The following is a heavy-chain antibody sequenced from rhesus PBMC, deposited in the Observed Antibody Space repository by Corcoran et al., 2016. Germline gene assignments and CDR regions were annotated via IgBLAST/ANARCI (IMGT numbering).Heavy chain of an antibody. V-gene: IGHV4-127*01. D-gene: IGHD3-16*01. J-gene: IGHJ5-1*01. CDR2: IGASSVGH. CDR3: AREHYSGGYYYVNRFDV. Sequence: QVQLQESGPGLVKPSETLSLTCAVSGYSISSVYVWSWIRQPPGTGLAGIGYIGASSVGHNTNPSLRGPITYSKGPTKDRFAMKLSSETDAGRAVYYYAREHYSGGYYYVNRFDVWGPGVLVTVSS. CDR1: GYSISSVYV.